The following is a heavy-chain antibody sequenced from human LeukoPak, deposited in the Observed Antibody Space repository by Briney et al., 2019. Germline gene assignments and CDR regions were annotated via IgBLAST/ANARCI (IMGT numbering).Heavy chain of an antibody. J-gene: IGHJ6*02. V-gene: IGHV3-30-3*01. CDR3: ARDLTVTDYYYYGMDV. Sequence: GGSLRLSCAASGFTFSSYAMHWVRQAPGKGLEWVAVISYDGSNKYYADAVKGRFTISRDNSKNTLYLQMNSLRAEDTAVYYCARDLTVTDYYYYGMDVWGQGTTVTVSS. D-gene: IGHD4-11*01. CDR2: ISYDGSNK. CDR1: GFTFSSYA.